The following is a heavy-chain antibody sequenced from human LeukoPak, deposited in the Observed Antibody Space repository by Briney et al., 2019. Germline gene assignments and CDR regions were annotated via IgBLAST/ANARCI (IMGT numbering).Heavy chain of an antibody. Sequence: GGSLRLSCAASGFTFSSYGMHWVRQAPGKGLEWVAVILNDGSQEKYADSVKGRFTISRDNSKNTLFLQMNSLRAEDTAVYYCARNGMVVPAANNWGQGTLVTVSS. V-gene: IGHV3-33*01. J-gene: IGHJ4*02. D-gene: IGHD2-2*01. CDR1: GFTFSSYG. CDR3: ARNGMVVPAANN. CDR2: ILNDGSQE.